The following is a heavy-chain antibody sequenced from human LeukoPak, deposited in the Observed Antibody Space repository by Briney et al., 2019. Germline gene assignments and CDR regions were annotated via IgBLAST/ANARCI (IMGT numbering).Heavy chain of an antibody. Sequence: SETLSLTCTVSGGSISSYYWSWIRQPPGKGLEWIGYIYYSGSTNYNPSLKSRVTISVDTSKNQFSLKLSSVTAADTAVYYCARFTYYDFWSGYSNQGFDYWGQGTLVTVSS. D-gene: IGHD3-3*01. V-gene: IGHV4-59*01. CDR2: IYYSGST. J-gene: IGHJ4*02. CDR3: ARFTYYDFWSGYSNQGFDY. CDR1: GGSISSYY.